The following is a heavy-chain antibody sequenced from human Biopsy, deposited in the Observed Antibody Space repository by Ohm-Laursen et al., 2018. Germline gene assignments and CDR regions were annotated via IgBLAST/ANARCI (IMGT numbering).Heavy chain of an antibody. D-gene: IGHD6-13*01. Sequence: VASVKVSCKASGYTFTNYDINWVRQAPGQGPEWMGWVNPNSGNTGYARKFQGRVAMTRSTSISTAYMELSSLTSEDTAVYYCAREPFGQQLGPFDYWGQGALVIVSS. CDR1: GYTFTNYD. CDR3: AREPFGQQLGPFDY. CDR2: VNPNSGNT. J-gene: IGHJ4*02. V-gene: IGHV1-8*01.